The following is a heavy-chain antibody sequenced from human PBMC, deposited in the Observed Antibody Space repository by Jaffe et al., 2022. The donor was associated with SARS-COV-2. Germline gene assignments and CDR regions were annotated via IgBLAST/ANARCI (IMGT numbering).Heavy chain of an antibody. CDR2: IYYSGST. CDR3: ARGVGATGYIWFDP. D-gene: IGHD1-26*01. Sequence: QVQLQESGPGLVKPSETLSLTCTVSGGSISSYYWSWIRQPPGKGLEWIGYIYYSGSTNYNPSLKSRVTISVDTSKNQFSLKLSSVTAADTAVYYCARGVGATGYIWFDPWGQGTLVTVSS. V-gene: IGHV4-59*01. CDR1: GGSISSYY. J-gene: IGHJ5*02.